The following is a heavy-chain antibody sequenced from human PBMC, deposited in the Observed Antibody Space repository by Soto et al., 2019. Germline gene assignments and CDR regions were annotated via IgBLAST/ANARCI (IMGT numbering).Heavy chain of an antibody. CDR3: AIDVGRNNQFDL. D-gene: IGHD3-3*01. Sequence: ASVKVSCKASGYSLTELSIHWVRQEPWEGLEWMGGYDREKGETIYGQKFQGRVTMTEDSHADTPYMQLRSLRSDDTAVYYCAIDVGRNNQFDLWGQGTMVTVSS. V-gene: IGHV1-24*01. CDR1: GYSLTELS. J-gene: IGHJ5*02. CDR2: YDREKGET.